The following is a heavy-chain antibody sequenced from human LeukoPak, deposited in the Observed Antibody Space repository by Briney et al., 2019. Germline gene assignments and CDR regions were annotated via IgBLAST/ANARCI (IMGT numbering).Heavy chain of an antibody. CDR1: GDSFSSNSVT. CDR3: AGRLTQYDCFDP. J-gene: IGHJ5*02. CDR2: TYYRSTWYN. Sequence: SQTLSLTCAISGDSFSSNSVTWNWIRQSPSRGLEWLGRTYYRSTWYNDYAVSVRGRITVNPDTSKNQFSLHLNSVTPEDTAVYYCAGRLTQYDCFDPWGQGILVTVSS. V-gene: IGHV6-1*01. D-gene: IGHD2-2*01.